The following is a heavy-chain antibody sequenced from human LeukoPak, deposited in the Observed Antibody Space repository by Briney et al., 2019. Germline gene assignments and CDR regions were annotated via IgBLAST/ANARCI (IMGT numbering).Heavy chain of an antibody. D-gene: IGHD6-13*01. CDR3: ARIRYSSSWNNWFDP. J-gene: IGHJ5*02. CDR2: VYYSGST. V-gene: IGHV4-30-4*01. Sequence: PSETLSLTCTVSGGSISSGDYYWSWIRQPPGKGLEWIGYVYYSGSTYYNPSLKSRVTISVDTSKNQFSLKLSSVTAADTAVYYCARIRYSSSWNNWFDPWGQGTLVTVSS. CDR1: GGSISSGDYY.